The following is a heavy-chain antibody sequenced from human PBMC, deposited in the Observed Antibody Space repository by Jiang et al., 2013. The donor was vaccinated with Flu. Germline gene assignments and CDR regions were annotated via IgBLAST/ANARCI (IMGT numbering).Heavy chain of an antibody. CDR1: GYSFTSYW. D-gene: IGHD6-13*01. V-gene: IGHV5-51*01. CDR2: IYPGDSDT. Sequence: AEVKKPGESLKISCKGSGYSFTSYWIGWVRQMPGKGLEWMGIIYPGDSDTRYSPSFQGQVTISADKSISTAYLQWSSLKASDTAMYYCARVGDSSSWSEDNWFDPWGQGTLVTVSS. CDR3: ARVGDSSSWSEDNWFDP. J-gene: IGHJ5*02.